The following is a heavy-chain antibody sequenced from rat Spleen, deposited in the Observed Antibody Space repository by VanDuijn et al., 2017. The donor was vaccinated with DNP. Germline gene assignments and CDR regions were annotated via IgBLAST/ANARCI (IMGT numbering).Heavy chain of an antibody. Sequence: EVQLVESGGGLVQPGRSLKLSCAASGFTFSDYNMAWVRQAPKKGLEWVATVSYDGSSTYYPDSVKGRFTISRDNAKNTLQLQMDSLRSEDTASYYCTTWGWLLGMDAWGQGTSVTVSS. CDR1: GFTFSDYN. CDR2: VSYDGSST. J-gene: IGHJ4*01. CDR3: TTWGWLLGMDA. D-gene: IGHD1-12*03. V-gene: IGHV5-7*01.